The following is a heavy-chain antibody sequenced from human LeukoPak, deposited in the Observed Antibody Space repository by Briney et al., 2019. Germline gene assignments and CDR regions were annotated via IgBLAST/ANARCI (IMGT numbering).Heavy chain of an antibody. Sequence: PGGSLRLSCVASGLTFSNHWMKWVRQAPGKGLEWVANIKQDGSEKFYVDSVKGRFTISRDNAKNTLYLQMNSLRVEDTAVYYCARGLYYYDSSGHFIWGQGTMVTVSS. J-gene: IGHJ3*02. V-gene: IGHV3-7*01. CDR3: ARGLYYYDSSGHFI. CDR2: IKQDGSEK. CDR1: GLTFSNHW. D-gene: IGHD3-22*01.